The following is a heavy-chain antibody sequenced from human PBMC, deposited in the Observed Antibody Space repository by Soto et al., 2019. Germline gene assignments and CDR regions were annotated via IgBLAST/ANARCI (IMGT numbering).Heavy chain of an antibody. CDR3: ARHSGSYYELDAFDI. D-gene: IGHD1-26*01. J-gene: IGHJ3*02. Sequence: QLQLQESGPGLVKPSETLSLTCTVSGGSISSSSYYWGWIRQPPGKGLEWIGSIYYSGSTYYNPSLKSRVTISVDTSKNQFSLKLSSVTAADTAVYYCARHSGSYYELDAFDIWGQGTMVTVSS. CDR1: GGSISSSSYY. CDR2: IYYSGST. V-gene: IGHV4-39*01.